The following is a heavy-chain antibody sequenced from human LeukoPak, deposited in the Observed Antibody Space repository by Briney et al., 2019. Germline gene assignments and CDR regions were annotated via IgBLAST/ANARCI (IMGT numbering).Heavy chain of an antibody. V-gene: IGHV1-24*01. CDR3: ATDHYCGSGSRGYFDY. CDR1: GYTLTELS. CDR2: FDPEDGET. Sequence: ASVKVSCKVSGYTLTELSMHWVRQAPGKGLEWMGGFDPEDGETIYAQKFQGRVTMTEDTSTDTAYMELSSLRSEDTAVYYCATDHYCGSGSRGYFDYWGQGTLVTVSS. J-gene: IGHJ4*02. D-gene: IGHD3-10*01.